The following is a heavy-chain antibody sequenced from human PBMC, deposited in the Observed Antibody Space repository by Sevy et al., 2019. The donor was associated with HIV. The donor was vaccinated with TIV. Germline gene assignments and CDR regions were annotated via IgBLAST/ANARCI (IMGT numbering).Heavy chain of an antibody. V-gene: IGHV3-23*01. CDR1: GFNFSSYA. D-gene: IGHD3-22*01. J-gene: IGHJ4*02. CDR2: ISGSGGST. Sequence: GGSLRLSCAASGFNFSSYAMRWVRQGPGKGLEWVSAISGSGGSTDYADSVKGRFTISRDNSKNTLYLQMNSLRAEDTAVYYCAKDLSRVVINYYFDYWGQGTLVTVSS. CDR3: AKDLSRVVINYYFDY.